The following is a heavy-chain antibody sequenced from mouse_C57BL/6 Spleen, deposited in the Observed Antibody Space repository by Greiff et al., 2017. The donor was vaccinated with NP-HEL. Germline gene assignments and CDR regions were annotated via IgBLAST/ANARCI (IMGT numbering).Heavy chain of an antibody. J-gene: IGHJ4*01. D-gene: IGHD2-1*01. V-gene: IGHV1-22*01. CDR1: GYTFTDYN. CDR3: GRYGNYPYAMEY. CDR2: INPNNGGT. Sequence: VQLQQSGPELVKPGASVKMSCKASGYTFTDYNMHWVKQSHGKSLEWIGYINPNNGGTSYNQKFKGKATLTVNKSSSTAYMELRSLTSEDSAVYYCGRYGNYPYAMEYWGQGTSVTVSS.